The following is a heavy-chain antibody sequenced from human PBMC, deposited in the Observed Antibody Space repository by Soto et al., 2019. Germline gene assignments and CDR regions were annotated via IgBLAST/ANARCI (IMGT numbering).Heavy chain of an antibody. CDR1: GYTFTNYW. V-gene: IGHV5-51*01. CDR3: GRPYYSSSLSFNY. CDR2: IYPGDSDT. J-gene: IGHJ4*02. D-gene: IGHD6-6*01. Sequence: EVQLVQSGAEVKKPGESLKISCKGSGYTFTNYWIGWVRQMPGKGLEWLGIIYPGDSDTRYSPSFQGQVTISADKSVSTAYLQWSRLKASHTAMYYCGRPYYSSSLSFNYWGQRTLVTVSS.